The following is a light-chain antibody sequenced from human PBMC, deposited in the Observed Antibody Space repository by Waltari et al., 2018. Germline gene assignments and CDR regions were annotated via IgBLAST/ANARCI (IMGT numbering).Light chain of an antibody. Sequence: DIEMIQSPSTLSASVGDRVTISCRASQSVGTWLAWYQQKPGKAPKLLLYMASSFESGVPSRFSGSGSGTEFTLTITSLQPDDFATYACQQYSSFSTFGQGTKLDI. CDR1: QSVGTW. CDR2: MAS. V-gene: IGKV1-5*03. J-gene: IGKJ2*01. CDR3: QQYSSFST.